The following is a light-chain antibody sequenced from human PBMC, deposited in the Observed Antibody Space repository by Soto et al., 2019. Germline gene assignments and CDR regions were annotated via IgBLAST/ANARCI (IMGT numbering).Light chain of an antibody. V-gene: IGKV1-5*01. Sequence: DIQMTQSPSTLSAFVGDRVTITCRASQSIGRWLAWYQQKPGKAPKLLIYDASSLESGVPSRFSGSGSGTEFTLTISSLQPDDFATYYCQQSYSTPFTFGPGTKVDIK. J-gene: IGKJ3*01. CDR2: DAS. CDR1: QSIGRW. CDR3: QQSYSTPFT.